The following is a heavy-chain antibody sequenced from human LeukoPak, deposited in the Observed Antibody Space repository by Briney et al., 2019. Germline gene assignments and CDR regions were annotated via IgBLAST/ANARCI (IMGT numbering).Heavy chain of an antibody. J-gene: IGHJ6*02. Sequence: LSLTCDVSGGSISSGLYSWSWIRQAPGKGLEWVSYISSSGSTIYYADSVKGRFTISRDNAKNSLYLQMTSLRAEDTAVYYCARGYSSSSWYNYYYYYGMDVWGQGTTVTVSS. D-gene: IGHD6-13*01. CDR2: ISSSGSTI. CDR1: GGSISSGLYS. V-gene: IGHV3-11*01. CDR3: ARGYSSSSWYNYYYYYGMDV.